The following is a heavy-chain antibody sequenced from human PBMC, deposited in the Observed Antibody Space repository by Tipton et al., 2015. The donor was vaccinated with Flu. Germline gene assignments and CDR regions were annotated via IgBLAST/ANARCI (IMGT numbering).Heavy chain of an antibody. CDR1: GGALTGGNYF. CDR3: ARALQNYFAY. V-gene: IGHV4-31*03. J-gene: IGHJ4*02. Sequence: TLSLTCSVSGGALTGGNYFWTWIRQHPAKGLEWIGYIYSSETTYYNPSLKSRVTISIDTSKNQFSLKLSSVTAADTAVYYCARALQNYFAYWGQGTLVTVSS. CDR2: IYSSETT.